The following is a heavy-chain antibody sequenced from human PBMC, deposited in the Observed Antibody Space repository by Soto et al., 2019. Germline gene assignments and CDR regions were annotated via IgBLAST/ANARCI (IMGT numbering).Heavy chain of an antibody. CDR1: GFTFSSYA. D-gene: IGHD5-18*01. J-gene: IGHJ4*02. CDR2: ISYDGSNK. V-gene: IGHV3-30-3*01. Sequence: QVQLVESGGGVVQPGRSLRLSCAASGFTFSSYAMHWVRQAPGKGLEWVAVISYDGSNKYYADSVKGRFTISRDNSKNTLYLQMNSLRAEDTAVYYCARGDGYSVGYFDYWGQGTLVTVSS. CDR3: ARGDGYSVGYFDY.